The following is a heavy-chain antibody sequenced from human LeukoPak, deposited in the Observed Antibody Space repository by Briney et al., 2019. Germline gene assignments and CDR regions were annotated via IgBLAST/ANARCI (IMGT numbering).Heavy chain of an antibody. CDR2: AHYSGCT. V-gene: IGHV4-59*01. CDR1: GGSISSYY. CDR3: ASKMSTYWFFDV. Sequence: SETLSLTCSVSGGSISSYYWSWIRQALGKGLEWIGFAHYSGCTNYNPSLKSRVTISVDTSKSQFSLKLISVTAADTAVYYCASKMSTYWFFDVWGRGTLVTVSS. D-gene: IGHD5-24*01. J-gene: IGHJ2*01.